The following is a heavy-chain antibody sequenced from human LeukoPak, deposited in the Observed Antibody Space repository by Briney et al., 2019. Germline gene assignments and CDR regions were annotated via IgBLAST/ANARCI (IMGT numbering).Heavy chain of an antibody. D-gene: IGHD7-27*01. CDR1: GGSISSGSYY. CDR3: ARGLGFDY. V-gene: IGHV4-61*02. J-gene: IGHJ4*02. CDR2: IYTSGST. Sequence: SQTLSLTCTVSGGSISSGSYYWSWIRQPAGKGLEWIGRIYTSGSTNYNPSLKSRVSISVDTSKNQFSLKLSSVTAADTAVYYCARGLGFDYWGQGTLVTVSS.